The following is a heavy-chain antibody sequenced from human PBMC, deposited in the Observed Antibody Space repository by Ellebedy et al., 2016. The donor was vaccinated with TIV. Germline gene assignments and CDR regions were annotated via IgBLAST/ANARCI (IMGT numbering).Heavy chain of an antibody. V-gene: IGHV3-74*01. CDR3: ARESVRYFDWDY. CDR1: GFTLSGYW. CDR2: INTDGSST. J-gene: IGHJ4*02. D-gene: IGHD3-9*01. Sequence: GESLKISCVASGFTLSGYWMHWVRQVPGKGLVWLARINTDGSSTSYADSVEGRFTISRDNAKKTLYLEMSGLISDDTAVYYCARESVRYFDWDYWGQGTLVAV.